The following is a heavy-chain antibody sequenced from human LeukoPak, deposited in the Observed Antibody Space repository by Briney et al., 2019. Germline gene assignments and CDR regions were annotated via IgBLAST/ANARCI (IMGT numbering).Heavy chain of an antibody. CDR1: GGSFSGYY. V-gene: IGHV4-34*01. CDR3: AREDCSGGDCYTFDI. CDR2: INHSGNT. J-gene: IGHJ3*02. Sequence: PSETLSLTCAVYGGSFSGYYWSWIRQPPGKGLEWIGEINHSGNTNYSPSLKSRATISVDTSKNHFSLKLNSVTAADTAVYFCAREDCSGGDCYTFDIWGRGTMVTVS. D-gene: IGHD2-15*01.